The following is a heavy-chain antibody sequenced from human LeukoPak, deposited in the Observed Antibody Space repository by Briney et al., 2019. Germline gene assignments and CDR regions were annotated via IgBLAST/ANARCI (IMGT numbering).Heavy chain of an antibody. J-gene: IGHJ5*02. D-gene: IGHD2-2*01. CDR3: ARVPAASLAVVNWFDP. Sequence: ASETLSLTCTVSGGSISSSSYYWGWIRQPPGKGLEWIGSIYYSGSTYYNPSLKSRVTISVDTSKNQFSLKLSSVTAADTAVYYCARVPAASLAVVNWFDPWGQGTLVTVSS. V-gene: IGHV4-39*07. CDR1: GGSISSSSYY. CDR2: IYYSGST.